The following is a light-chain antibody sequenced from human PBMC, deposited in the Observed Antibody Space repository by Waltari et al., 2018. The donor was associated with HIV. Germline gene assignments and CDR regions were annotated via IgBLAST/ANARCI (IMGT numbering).Light chain of an antibody. CDR1: QSVNRD. CDR2: GAS. J-gene: IGKJ1*01. Sequence: EILMTQSPPTLSLSPGERATLSCRASQSVNRDLAWYQQSPGQSPRLLIHGASTRASHIPDRFSGSGSGTECTLTISSLQSEDFAVYYCQQYNTWPPGAFGQGTKVEIK. CDR3: QQYNTWPPGA. V-gene: IGKV3-15*01.